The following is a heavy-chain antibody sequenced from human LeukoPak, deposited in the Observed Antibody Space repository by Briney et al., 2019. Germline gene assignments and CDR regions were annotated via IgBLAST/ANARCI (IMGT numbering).Heavy chain of an antibody. J-gene: IGHJ4*02. CDR2: IIPILGIA. V-gene: IGHV1-69*04. CDR3: ARDHVDSSRTLDY. Sequence: SVKVSCKASGGTFSSYAISWVRQAPGQGLEWMGRIIPILGIANYAQKFQGRVTITTDKSTSTAYMELSSLRSEDTAVYYCARDHVDSSRTLDYWGQGTLVTVSS. D-gene: IGHD6-6*01. CDR1: GGTFSSYA.